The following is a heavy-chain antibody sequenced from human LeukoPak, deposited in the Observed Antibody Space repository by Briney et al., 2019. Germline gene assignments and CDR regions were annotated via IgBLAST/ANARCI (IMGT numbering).Heavy chain of an antibody. CDR2: IFPLDSNI. J-gene: IGHJ5*02. V-gene: IGHV5-51*01. CDR3: ARFSGPSLEKNWLDP. Sequence: GESLKISCKGSGYRFSDYWIGWVRQMPGKGLEWMGIIFPLDSNIRYSPSFKGAITISADKSLSTAYLQWSSLEASDTAIYYCARFSGPSLEKNWLDPWGQGTLVTVSS. CDR1: GYRFSDYW. D-gene: IGHD3-10*01.